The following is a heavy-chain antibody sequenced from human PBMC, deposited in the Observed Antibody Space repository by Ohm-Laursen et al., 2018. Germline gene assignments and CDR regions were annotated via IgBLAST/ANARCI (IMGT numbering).Heavy chain of an antibody. Sequence: SLRLSCAASGFTFSSYGMHWVRQAPGKGLQWVALISFDGNDKYYADSVRGRFIISRDTSKNTLYLQMNSLRTEDTAVYYCAKVGGAAAGLYYFDYWGQGTLVTVSS. J-gene: IGHJ4*02. CDR1: GFTFSSYG. CDR3: AKVGGAAAGLYYFDY. D-gene: IGHD6-13*01. V-gene: IGHV3-30*18. CDR2: ISFDGNDK.